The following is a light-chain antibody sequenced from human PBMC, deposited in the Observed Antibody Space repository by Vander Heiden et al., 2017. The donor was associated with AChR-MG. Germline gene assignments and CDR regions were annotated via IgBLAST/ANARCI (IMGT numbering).Light chain of an antibody. V-gene: IGLV6-57*03. J-gene: IGLJ2*01. Sequence: NFVLTQPHSVSESPGKTVTLSCTRSGGSLASNYVQWYQQRPGSAPTTVIFEDNHRPSGVPDRFSGSIDSSSNSASLIISGLKTEDEADYYCQSYDDTNHGVFGGGTKLTVL. CDR3: QSYDDTNHGV. CDR1: GGSLASNY. CDR2: EDN.